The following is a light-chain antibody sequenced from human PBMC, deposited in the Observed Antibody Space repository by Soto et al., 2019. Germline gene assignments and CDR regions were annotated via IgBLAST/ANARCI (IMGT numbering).Light chain of an antibody. CDR3: QQYGSSPPT. J-gene: IGKJ2*01. V-gene: IGKV3-20*01. CDR2: GAS. CDR1: QSVSSSY. Sequence: EMVLTQSPGTLSLSPGERATLSCRASQSVSSSYLAWYQQKPGQAPRLLIYGASSRATGIPDRFSGSGSGTAFQLTISILEPDDFAVYYCQQYGSSPPTFGPGTQLEIK.